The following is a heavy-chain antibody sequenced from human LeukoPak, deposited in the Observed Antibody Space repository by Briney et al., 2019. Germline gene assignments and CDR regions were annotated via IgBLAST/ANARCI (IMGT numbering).Heavy chain of an antibody. J-gene: IGHJ4*02. V-gene: IGHV3-23*01. CDR3: XXXXXKFSSSWYFDY. D-gene: IGHD6-13*01. CDR1: GFTFSSYA. Sequence: GGSLRLSCAASGFTFSSYAMSWVRQAPGKGLEWVSAISGSGGSTYYADSVKGRFTISRDNSKNTLYLQMNSLRAEDTAVYYXXXXXXKFSSSWYFDYWGQGTLVTVSS. CDR2: ISGSGGST.